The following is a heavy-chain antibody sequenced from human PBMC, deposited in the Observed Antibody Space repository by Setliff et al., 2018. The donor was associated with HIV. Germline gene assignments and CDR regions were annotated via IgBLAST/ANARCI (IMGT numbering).Heavy chain of an antibody. V-gene: IGHV4-34*09. J-gene: IGHJ6*03. CDR1: GESFNDYY. CDR3: ARDSVNYYESSGYYYYYYYMDV. CDR2: IKHYGST. Sequence: SETLSLTCAVYGESFNDYYWSWIRLPPGKGLEWIGEIKHYGSTTYNPSLKSRVTISVDTSKNQFPMKLSSVTASDTAVYYCARDSVNYYESSGYYYYYYYMDVWGKGTTVTVSS. D-gene: IGHD3-22*01.